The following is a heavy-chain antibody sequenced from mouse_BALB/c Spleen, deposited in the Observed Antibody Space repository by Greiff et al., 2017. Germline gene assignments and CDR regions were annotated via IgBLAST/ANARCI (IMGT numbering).Heavy chain of an antibody. Sequence: VKLMESGPGLVAPSQSLSITCTVSGFSLTSYDISWIRQPPGKGLEWLGVIWTGGGTNYNSAFMSRLSISKDNSKSQVFLKMNSLQTDDTAIYYCVRGGLSAMDYWGQGTSVTVSS. D-gene: IGHD2-4*01. CDR2: IWTGGGT. J-gene: IGHJ4*01. CDR1: GFSLTSYD. V-gene: IGHV2-9-2*01. CDR3: VRGGLSAMDY.